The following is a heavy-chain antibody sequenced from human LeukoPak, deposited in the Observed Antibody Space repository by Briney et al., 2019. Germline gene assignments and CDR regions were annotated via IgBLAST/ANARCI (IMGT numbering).Heavy chain of an antibody. Sequence: GGSLRLSCAASGFTFSGFEMNGVRQAPGKGLEWVSYISSSGSTRYYADPVEGRFTTSRDNSKNSLYAQLNSLSAHDTAVYYCATDGILRSNAYWGQGTLVTVSS. J-gene: IGHJ4*02. CDR1: GFTFSGFE. D-gene: IGHD3-16*01. CDR2: ISSSGSTR. CDR3: ATDGILRSNAY. V-gene: IGHV3-48*03.